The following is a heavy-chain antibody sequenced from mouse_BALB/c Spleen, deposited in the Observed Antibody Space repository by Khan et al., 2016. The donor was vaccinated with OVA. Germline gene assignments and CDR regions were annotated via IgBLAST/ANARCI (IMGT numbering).Heavy chain of an antibody. V-gene: IGHV1-4*01. J-gene: IGHJ1*01. CDR3: ARAAYGSSYGWYVDV. CDR1: GYSFTRYT. D-gene: IGHD1-1*01. Sequence: VQLQESGAELARPGASVKMSCKASGYSFTRYTMHWVKQRPGQGLEWIGYINPSSGYTTYNQKFKDKATLTADKSSSTAYMQLSSLTSEDSAVYSCARAAYGSSYGWYVDVWGAGTTVTVSS. CDR2: INPSSGYT.